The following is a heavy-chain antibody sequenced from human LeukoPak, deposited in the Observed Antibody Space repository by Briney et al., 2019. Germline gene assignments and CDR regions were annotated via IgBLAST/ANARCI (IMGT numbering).Heavy chain of an antibody. Sequence: GASVKVSCKASGYTFTSYGISWVRQAPGQGLEWMGWISAYNGNTNYAQKLQGRVTMTTDTSTSTAYMELRSLRSDDTAVYYCARDGSSSWYYGGERGWFDPWGQGTLVTVSS. CDR1: GYTFTSYG. V-gene: IGHV1-18*01. J-gene: IGHJ5*02. CDR3: ARDGSSSWYYGGERGWFDP. CDR2: ISAYNGNT. D-gene: IGHD6-13*01.